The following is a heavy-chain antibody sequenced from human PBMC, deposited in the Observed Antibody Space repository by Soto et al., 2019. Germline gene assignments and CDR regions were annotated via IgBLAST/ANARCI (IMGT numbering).Heavy chain of an antibody. CDR1: GYTFTSYG. V-gene: IGHV1-18*04. CDR3: ARDLRITMVRGVTGFDY. CDR2: ISAYNGNT. Sequence: QVQLVQSGAEVKKPGASVKVSCKASGYTFTSYGIIWVRQAPGQGLEWMGWISAYNGNTNYAQKLQGRVTMTTDTSTSTAYMELRSLRSDDTAVYYCARDLRITMVRGVTGFDYWGQGTLVTGSS. J-gene: IGHJ4*02. D-gene: IGHD3-10*01.